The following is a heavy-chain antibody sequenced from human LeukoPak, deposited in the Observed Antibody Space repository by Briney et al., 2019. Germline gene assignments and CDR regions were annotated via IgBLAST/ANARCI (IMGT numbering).Heavy chain of an antibody. J-gene: IGHJ4*02. Sequence: SETLSLTCAVYGGSFSGYYWSWIRQPPGKGLEWIGEINHSGSTYYNPSLKSRVTISLDTSKNQFSLKLSSVTAADTAVYYCAKSSDGYVITNWGQGTLVTVSS. D-gene: IGHD1-1*01. V-gene: IGHV4-34*09. CDR3: AKSSDGYVITN. CDR2: INHSGST. CDR1: GGSFSGYY.